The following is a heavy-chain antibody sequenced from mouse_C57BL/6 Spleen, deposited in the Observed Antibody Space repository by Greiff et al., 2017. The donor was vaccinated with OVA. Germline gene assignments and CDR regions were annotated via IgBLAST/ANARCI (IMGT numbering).Heavy chain of an antibody. Sequence: QVQLQQSGAELVRPGASVTLSCKASGYTFTDYEMHWVKQTPVHGLEWIGAIDPETGGTAYNQKFKGKAILTADKSSSTAYMVLRSLTSDDSAVYYCTRTGTSYYAMDYWGQGTSVTVSS. J-gene: IGHJ4*01. CDR2: IDPETGGT. CDR1: GYTFTDYE. CDR3: TRTGTSYYAMDY. V-gene: IGHV1-15*01.